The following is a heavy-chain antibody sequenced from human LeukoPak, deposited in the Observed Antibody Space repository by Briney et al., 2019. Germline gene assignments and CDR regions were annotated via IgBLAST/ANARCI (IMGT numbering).Heavy chain of an antibody. CDR1: GGSIGTDH. J-gene: IGHJ6*02. V-gene: IGHV4-59*01. Sequence: SETLSLTCTISGGSIGTDHWSWIRQPPGKGLDWIGHAYYNGNTNYNPSLNSRVTISVDTSNNQFSLRLTSVTTADTAVYYCARGHPPNLDVWGQGTTVTVSS. CDR2: AYYNGNT. CDR3: ARGHPPNLDV.